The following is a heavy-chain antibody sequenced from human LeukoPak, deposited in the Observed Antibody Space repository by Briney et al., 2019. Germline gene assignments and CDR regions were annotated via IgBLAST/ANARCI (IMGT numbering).Heavy chain of an antibody. J-gene: IGHJ3*02. CDR2: INPSGGTT. CDR3: TSGGGVTVVELGFQAYDI. V-gene: IGHV1-46*01. CDR1: GYTFTSNY. D-gene: IGHD3-10*01. Sequence: GASVKVSCKASGYTFTSNYMYWVRQAPGQGLEWMGIINPSGGTTRYAQKFQGRVTMTRDTSTSTLYMELSSLRAEDTAVYYCTSGGGVTVVELGFQAYDIWGQGTMVTVSS.